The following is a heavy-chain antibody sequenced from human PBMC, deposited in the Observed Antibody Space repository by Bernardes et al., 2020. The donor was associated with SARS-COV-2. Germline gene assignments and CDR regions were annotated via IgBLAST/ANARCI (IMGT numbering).Heavy chain of an antibody. CDR1: GGSISSSNW. V-gene: IGHV4-4*02. J-gene: IGHJ4*02. CDR3: ARAAYDFWSGHFDY. CDR2: IYHSGST. Sequence: SKTLSLTCAVSGGSISSSNWWSWVRQPPGKGLEWIGEIYHSGSTNYNPSLKSRLTISVDKSKNQFSLKLSSVTAADTAVYYCARAAYDFWSGHFDYWGQGTLVTVSS. D-gene: IGHD3-3*01.